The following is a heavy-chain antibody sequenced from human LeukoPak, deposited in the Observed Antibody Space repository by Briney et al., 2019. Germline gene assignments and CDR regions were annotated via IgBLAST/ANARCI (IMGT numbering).Heavy chain of an antibody. Sequence: SETLSLTCTVSGGSIGSGTYYWTWLRQPAGKGLEWIGYIYYSGSTNYNPSLKSRVTISVDTSKNQFSLKLSSVTAADTAVYYCARTDYDILTGYYRAFDIWGQGTMVTVSS. J-gene: IGHJ3*02. CDR1: GGSIGSGTYY. CDR2: IYYSGST. V-gene: IGHV4-61*10. D-gene: IGHD3-9*01. CDR3: ARTDYDILTGYYRAFDI.